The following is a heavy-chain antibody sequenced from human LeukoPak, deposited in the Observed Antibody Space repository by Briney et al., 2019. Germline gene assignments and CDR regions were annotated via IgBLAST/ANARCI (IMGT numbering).Heavy chain of an antibody. CDR3: AGVRVGAGNCFDP. V-gene: IGHV3-74*01. CDR2: MNTDGSST. Sequence: VGSLRLSCAASGVTLSSHWMHWVSQAPGKGVLWVSRMNTDGSSTSYADSVKGRFTISRDNAKNTLYLQMNSLRAEDSAVYYCAGVRVGAGNCFDPWSQGILVTVSS. D-gene: IGHD6-13*01. CDR1: GVTLSSHW. J-gene: IGHJ5*02.